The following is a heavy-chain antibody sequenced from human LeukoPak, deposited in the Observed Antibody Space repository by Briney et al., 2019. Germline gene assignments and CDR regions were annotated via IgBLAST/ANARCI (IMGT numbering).Heavy chain of an antibody. CDR2: MNPNSGNT. CDR3: ARGRLYSYGREFDY. D-gene: IGHD5-18*01. J-gene: IGHJ4*02. CDR1: GYTFTSYD. V-gene: IGHV1-8*01. Sequence: ASVKVSFKASGYTFTSYDINWVRQATGQGLEWMGWMNPNSGNTGYAQKFQGRVTMTRNTSISTAYMELSSLRSEDTAVYYCARGRLYSYGREFDYWGQGTLVTVSS.